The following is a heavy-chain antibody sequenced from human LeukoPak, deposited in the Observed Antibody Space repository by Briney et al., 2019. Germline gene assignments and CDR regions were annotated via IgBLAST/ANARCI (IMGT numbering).Heavy chain of an antibody. CDR1: GGSISGSY. V-gene: IGHV4-4*07. J-gene: IGHJ3*01. CDR2: ISASGST. CDR3: AGIRDNSGFYLGAFDV. D-gene: IGHD3-22*01. Sequence: PSETLSLTCTVSGGSISGSYWTWIRQPAGRGLEWIGRISASGSTNYNPSLKSRVTMSLDTSKNHFSLYLTSTISADTAVLSFAGIRDNSGFYLGAFDVWGQGTMVTVSS.